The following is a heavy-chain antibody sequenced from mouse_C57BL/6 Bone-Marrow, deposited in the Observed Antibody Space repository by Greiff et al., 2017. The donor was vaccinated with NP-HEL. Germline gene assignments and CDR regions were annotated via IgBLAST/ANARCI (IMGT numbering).Heavy chain of an antibody. CDR2: IHPNSGST. V-gene: IGHV1-64*01. CDR3: ARGDY. J-gene: IGHJ3*01. CDR1: GFTFTSYW. Sequence: QVQLLQPGAELVKPGASVKLSCTASGFTFTSYWMSWVKQRPGQGLEWIGMIHPNSGSTNYNEKVKSKATLTVDKSSSTAYMQLSSLTSEDSEVYYCARGDYWGQGTLVTVSA.